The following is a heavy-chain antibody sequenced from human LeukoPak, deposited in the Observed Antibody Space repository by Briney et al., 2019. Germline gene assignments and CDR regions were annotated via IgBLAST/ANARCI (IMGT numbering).Heavy chain of an antibody. D-gene: IGHD2-21*02. CDR3: ARDVTSLEAFDI. CDR2: ISSSSRYI. J-gene: IGHJ3*02. Sequence: GGSLRLSCAASGFTFSSYSMNWVRQAPGKGLEWVSSISSSSRYIYYADSVKGRFTISRDNAKNSLYLQMNSLRAEDTAVYYCARDVTSLEAFDIWGQGTMVTVSS. CDR1: GFTFSSYS. V-gene: IGHV3-21*01.